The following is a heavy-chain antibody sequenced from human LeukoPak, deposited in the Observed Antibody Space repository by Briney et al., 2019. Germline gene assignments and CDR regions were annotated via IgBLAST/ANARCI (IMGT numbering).Heavy chain of an antibody. Sequence: SETLSLTCTVSGGSISTYCWSWIRQPAGKGLEWIGYIFYSGRTSYNPSLKSRVTISVDTSKNHFSPTLSSVTAADTAVYYCTRGQKYISGYTVTELGSGYFDYWGQGTLVTVSS. CDR1: GGSISTYC. CDR2: IFYSGRT. V-gene: IGHV4-59*01. D-gene: IGHD5-18*01. J-gene: IGHJ4*02. CDR3: TRGQKYISGYTVTELGSGYFDY.